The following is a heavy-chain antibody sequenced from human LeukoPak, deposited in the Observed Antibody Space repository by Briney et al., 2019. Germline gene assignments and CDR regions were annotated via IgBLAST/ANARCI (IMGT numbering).Heavy chain of an antibody. V-gene: IGHV3-9*01. D-gene: IGHD5-12*01. Sequence: PGGSLRLSCAASGFTFDDYAMHWVRQAPGKGLEWVSGISWNSGSIGYADSVKGRFTISRDNAKNSLYLQMNSLRAEDTALYYCAKDMGSGSTSYYYYGMDVWGQGTTVTVSS. CDR2: ISWNSGSI. J-gene: IGHJ6*02. CDR3: AKDMGSGSTSYYYYGMDV. CDR1: GFTFDDYA.